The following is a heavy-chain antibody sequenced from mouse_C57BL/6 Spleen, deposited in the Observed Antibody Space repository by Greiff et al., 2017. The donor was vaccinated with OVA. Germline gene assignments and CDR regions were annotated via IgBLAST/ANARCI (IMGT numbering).Heavy chain of an antibody. Sequence: VKLMESGPELVKPGASVKISCKASGYAFSSSWMNWVKQRPGKGLEWIGRIYPGDGDTNYNGKFEGKATLTADKSSSTAYMQLSSLTSEDSAVYFCARYYSNGTLWGQGTTLTVSS. CDR2: IYPGDGDT. CDR1: GYAFSSSW. J-gene: IGHJ2*01. V-gene: IGHV1-82*01. D-gene: IGHD2-5*01. CDR3: ARYYSNGTL.